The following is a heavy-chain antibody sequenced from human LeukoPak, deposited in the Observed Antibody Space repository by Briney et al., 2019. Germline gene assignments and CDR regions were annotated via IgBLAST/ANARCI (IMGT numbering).Heavy chain of an antibody. Sequence: ASVKVSCKASGYTFTGYYMHWVRQPPGQGLEWMGSINPISGEPNYAQKFQGGVTMTRDTSISTAYMELSRLRSDDTAVYYCARGVDLYSNYFDYWGQGTPVTVSS. CDR3: ARGVDLYSNYFDY. J-gene: IGHJ4*02. CDR1: GYTFTGYY. CDR2: INPISGEP. D-gene: IGHD4-11*01. V-gene: IGHV1-2*02.